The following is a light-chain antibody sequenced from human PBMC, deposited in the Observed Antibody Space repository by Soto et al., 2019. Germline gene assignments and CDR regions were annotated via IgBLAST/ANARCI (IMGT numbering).Light chain of an antibody. CDR3: QEYSSFSDT. V-gene: IGKV1-5*01. Sequence: DIQMTQSPSTLSASVGDRVTITCRASHSIAGLLAWYQQKPGKAPKVMIYDTSNLESGVPSRFSGSGSGTDVTLSISSLQPEDFANYFFQEYSSFSDTFGQGTRLEI. CDR2: DTS. J-gene: IGKJ2*01. CDR1: HSIAGL.